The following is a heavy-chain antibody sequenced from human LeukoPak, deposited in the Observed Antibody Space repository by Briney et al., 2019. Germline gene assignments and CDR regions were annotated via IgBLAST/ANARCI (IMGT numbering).Heavy chain of an antibody. CDR2: INHSGST. Sequence: SETLSLTCAVYGGSFSGYYWSWIRQPPGKGLEWIGEINHSGSTNYNPSLKSRVTISVDTSKNQFSLKLSSVTAADTAVYYCARGGPYCSGGSCYADYWGQGTLVTVSS. V-gene: IGHV4-34*01. CDR1: GGSFSGYY. J-gene: IGHJ4*02. D-gene: IGHD2-15*01. CDR3: ARGGPYCSGGSCYADY.